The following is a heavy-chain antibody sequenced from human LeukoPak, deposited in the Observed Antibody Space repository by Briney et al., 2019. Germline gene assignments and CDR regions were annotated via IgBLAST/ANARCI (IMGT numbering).Heavy chain of an antibody. CDR3: ARHRQSPGGKYYYDSSGYLGGVFDY. V-gene: IGHV4-39*01. CDR1: GGSISSSSYY. J-gene: IGHJ4*02. CDR2: IYYSGST. Sequence: SETLSLTCTVSGGSISSSSYYWGWIRQPPGKGLEWIGSIYYSGSTYYNPSLKSRVTISVDTSKNQFSLKLSSVTAADTAMYYCARHRQSPGGKYYYDSSGYLGGVFDYWGQGTLVTVSS. D-gene: IGHD3-22*01.